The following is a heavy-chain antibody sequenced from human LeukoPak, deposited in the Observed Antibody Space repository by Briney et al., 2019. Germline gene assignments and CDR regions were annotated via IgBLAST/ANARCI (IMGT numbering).Heavy chain of an antibody. CDR3: ARSGATSYYYYMDV. CDR1: GFTFDDYA. J-gene: IGHJ6*03. D-gene: IGHD1-26*01. CDR2: ISWNSGSI. V-gene: IGHV3-9*01. Sequence: SLRLSCAASGFTFDDYAMHWVRQAPGKGLEWVSGISWNSGSIGYADSVKGRFTISRDNAKNSLYLQMNSLRAEDTALYYCARSGATSYYYYMDVWGKGTTVTVSS.